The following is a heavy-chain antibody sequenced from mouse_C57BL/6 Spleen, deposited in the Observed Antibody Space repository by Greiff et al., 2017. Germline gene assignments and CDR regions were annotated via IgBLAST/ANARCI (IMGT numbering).Heavy chain of an antibody. D-gene: IGHD2-3*01. CDR1: YFAFMASA. CDR2: FTMYSDAT. CDR3: ARGGYCGAGLAY. V-gene: IGHV1-49*01. Sequence: QVQLQQSGAELVRPGSSVTLSCKDSYFAFMASAMHWVKQRPGHGLEWIGSFTMYSDATEYSENFKGKATLTANTSSSTAYLEISSLTSDDSAVYYCARGGYCGAGLAYWGQGTLVTVSA. J-gene: IGHJ3*01.